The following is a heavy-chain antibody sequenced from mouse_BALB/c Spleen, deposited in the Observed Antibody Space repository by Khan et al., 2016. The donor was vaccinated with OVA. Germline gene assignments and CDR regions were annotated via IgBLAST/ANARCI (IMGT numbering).Heavy chain of an antibody. J-gene: IGHJ3*01. Sequence: QVQLKESGAELARPGASVKLSCKASGYSFTDYYINWVKQRTGQGLEWIGEISPGSGDTYYNEKFKGKATLTDDKSSSTAYLPLSSLTSEATAVYFCARRNYFGDTFAYWGQGTLVTVSA. CDR2: ISPGSGDT. CDR3: ARRNYFGDTFAY. D-gene: IGHD1-2*01. V-gene: IGHV1-77*01. CDR1: GYSFTDYY.